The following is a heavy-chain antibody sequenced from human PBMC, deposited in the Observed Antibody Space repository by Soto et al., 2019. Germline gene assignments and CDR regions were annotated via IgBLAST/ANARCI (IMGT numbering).Heavy chain of an antibody. CDR3: AKLLMVWDYFDY. CDR1: GFTFSSYA. J-gene: IGHJ4*02. V-gene: IGHV3-23*01. CDR2: ISGSGGST. D-gene: IGHD3-10*01. Sequence: VGSLRLSCAASGFTFSSYAMSWVRQAPGKGLEWVSAISGSGGSTYYADSVKGRFTISRDNSKNTLYLQMNSLRAEDTAVYYCAKLLMVWDYFDYWGQGTLVTVSS.